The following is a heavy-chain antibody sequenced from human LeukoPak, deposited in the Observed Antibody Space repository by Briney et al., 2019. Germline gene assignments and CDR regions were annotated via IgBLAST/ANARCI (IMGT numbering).Heavy chain of an antibody. D-gene: IGHD4-17*01. CDR1: GFTFRSYS. CDR3: ARWYGDYPSFYLDS. Sequence: PGGSLRVSCAASGFTFRSYSMNWVRQAPGKGLEWVSSSSGSSSYIYYADSVKGRFTISRDNAKNSLYLQMNSLRAEDAAVYYCARWYGDYPSFYLDSWGQGTLVIVSS. J-gene: IGHJ4*02. V-gene: IGHV3-21*01. CDR2: SSGSSSYI.